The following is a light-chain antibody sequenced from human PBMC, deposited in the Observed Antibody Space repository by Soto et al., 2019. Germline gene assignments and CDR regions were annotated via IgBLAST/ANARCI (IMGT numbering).Light chain of an antibody. V-gene: IGKV3-20*01. Sequence: DIEMTQSPCTLSLSAGERATISCRASQSVSSSYVACYQQTPGQAHRLLIDGASIRATAIPDRFSGSGSGTDLKFSISRREPEDDAVDYCQQQGRSPDLFTFGHGTKVDIK. CDR3: QQQGRSPDLFT. CDR1: QSVSSSY. J-gene: IGKJ3*01. CDR2: GAS.